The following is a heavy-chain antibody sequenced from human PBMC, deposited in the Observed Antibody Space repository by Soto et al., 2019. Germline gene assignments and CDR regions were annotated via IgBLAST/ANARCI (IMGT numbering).Heavy chain of an antibody. J-gene: IGHJ5*02. D-gene: IGHD3-3*01. V-gene: IGHV3-33*01. Sequence: GGSLRLSCAASGFTFSSYGMHWVRQAPGKGLEWVAVIWYDGSNKYYADSVKGRFTISRDNSKNTLYLQMNSLRAEDTAVYYCAREGYTIFTANWFDPWGQGTLVTVSS. CDR1: GFTFSSYG. CDR2: IWYDGSNK. CDR3: AREGYTIFTANWFDP.